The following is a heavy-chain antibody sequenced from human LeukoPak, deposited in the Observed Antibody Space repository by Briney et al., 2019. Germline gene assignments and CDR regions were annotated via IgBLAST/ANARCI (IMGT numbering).Heavy chain of an antibody. J-gene: IGHJ4*02. D-gene: IGHD2-8*01. V-gene: IGHV3-23*01. CDR3: AKGLDFVLMLYFDY. Sequence: GGSLRLSCAASGFTFSSYAMNWVRQAPGKGLEWVSGISGSGGSTFYADSVKGRFTISRDNSKNTLYLQMNSLRAEDTAVYYCAKGLDFVLMLYFDYWGQGTLVTVSS. CDR2: ISGSGGST. CDR1: GFTFSSYA.